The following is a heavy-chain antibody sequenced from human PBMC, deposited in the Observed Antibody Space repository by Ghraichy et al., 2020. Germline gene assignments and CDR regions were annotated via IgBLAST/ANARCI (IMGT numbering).Heavy chain of an antibody. CDR1: GYTFTSYG. Sequence: ASVNVSCKASGYTFTSYGISWVRQAPGQGLEWMGWISAYNGNTNYAQKLQGRVTMTTDTSTSTAYMELRSLRSDDTAVYYCARGVLAAAAGRNAFDIWGQGTMVTVSS. CDR2: ISAYNGNT. J-gene: IGHJ3*02. V-gene: IGHV1-18*01. CDR3: ARGVLAAAAGRNAFDI. D-gene: IGHD6-13*01.